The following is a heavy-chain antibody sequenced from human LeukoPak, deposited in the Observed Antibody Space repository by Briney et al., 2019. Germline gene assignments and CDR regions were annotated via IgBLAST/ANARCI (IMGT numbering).Heavy chain of an antibody. J-gene: IGHJ4*02. V-gene: IGHV3-30*01. CDR2: ISYDGSNK. CDR3: SRVEEMTGDDY. Sequence: PGGSLRLSCAASGFTFSSYAMHWVRQAPGKGLEWVAVISYDGSNKYYADSVKGRYTISRDNSKNTLYLQMNSLSAEDTAVYYCSRVEEMTGDDYWGQGTLVTVSS. CDR1: GFTFSSYA. D-gene: IGHD5-24*01.